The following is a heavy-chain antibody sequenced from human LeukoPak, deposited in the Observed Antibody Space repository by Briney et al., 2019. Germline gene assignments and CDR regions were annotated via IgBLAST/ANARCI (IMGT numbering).Heavy chain of an antibody. CDR2: INPSGGST. D-gene: IGHD6-6*01. V-gene: IGHV1-46*01. Sequence: GASVKVSCKASGYTFTSYYMHWVRQAPGQGLEWMGIINPSGGSTSYAQKFQGRVTMTRDMSTSTVYMELRSLRSDDTAVYYCARRIAARPGEIFDYWGQGTLVTVSS. CDR1: GYTFTSYY. CDR3: ARRIAARPGEIFDY. J-gene: IGHJ4*02.